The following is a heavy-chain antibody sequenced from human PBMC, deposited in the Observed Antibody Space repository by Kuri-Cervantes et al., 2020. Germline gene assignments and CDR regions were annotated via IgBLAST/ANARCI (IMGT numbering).Heavy chain of an antibody. CDR2: IYYSGST. Sequence: SETLSLTCTVSGGSISSYYWSWIRQPPGKGLEWIGYIYYSGSTYYNPSLKSRVTISVDKSKNQFSLKLSSVTAADTAVYYCARAGPWLANWFDPWGQGTLVTVSS. CDR3: ARAGPWLANWFDP. V-gene: IGHV4-59*12. CDR1: GGSISSYY. D-gene: IGHD6-19*01. J-gene: IGHJ5*02.